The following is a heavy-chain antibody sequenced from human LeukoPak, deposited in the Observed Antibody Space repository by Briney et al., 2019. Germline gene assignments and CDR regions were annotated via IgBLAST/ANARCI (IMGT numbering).Heavy chain of an antibody. V-gene: IGHV4-59*01. CDR2: IYYSGST. CDR3: ARRNSDTGAFDI. D-gene: IGHD1-14*01. Sequence: PSETLSLTCTVSGGSISSYYWSWIRQPPGKGLEWIGYIYYSGSTNYNPSLKSRVTISVDTSKNQFSLKVSSVTAADTAVYYCARRNSDTGAFDIWGQGTMVTVSS. CDR1: GGSISSYY. J-gene: IGHJ3*02.